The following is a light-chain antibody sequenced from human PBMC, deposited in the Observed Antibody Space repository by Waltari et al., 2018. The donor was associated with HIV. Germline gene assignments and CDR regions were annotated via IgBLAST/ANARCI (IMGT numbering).Light chain of an antibody. CDR2: GAS. J-gene: IGKJ4*02. V-gene: IGKV3-15*01. CDR1: QSINNT. CDR3: QQYNNWPRT. Sequence: EIVMTQSPVTLSVSPGERGTLSCRASQSINNTLAWYQHKPGQAPRLLIYGASTRATGIPARFSCSGSGTDFSLNISTLQSEDFAVYYCQQYNNWPRTFGRGTKVEIK.